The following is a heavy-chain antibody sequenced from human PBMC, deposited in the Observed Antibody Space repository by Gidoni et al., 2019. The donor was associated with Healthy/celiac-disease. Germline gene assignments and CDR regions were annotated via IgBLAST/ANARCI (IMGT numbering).Heavy chain of an antibody. CDR3: ARVWGSSWYKGLGY. D-gene: IGHD6-13*01. J-gene: IGHJ4*02. V-gene: IGHV3-30-3*01. Sequence: QVQLVESGGGVVQPGRSLRLSCATSGFTFSSYAMHWVRQAPGKGLEWVAVISYDGSNKYYADSVKGRFTISRDNSKNTLYLQMNSLRAEDTAVYYCARVWGSSWYKGLGYWGQGTLVTVSS. CDR2: ISYDGSNK. CDR1: GFTFSSYA.